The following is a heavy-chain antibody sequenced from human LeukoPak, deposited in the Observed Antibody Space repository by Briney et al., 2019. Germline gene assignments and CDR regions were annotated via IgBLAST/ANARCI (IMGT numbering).Heavy chain of an antibody. J-gene: IGHJ4*02. CDR3: AREEGGYYGSGSHIDY. D-gene: IGHD3-10*01. V-gene: IGHV4-39*07. CDR1: GGSISSSSYY. Sequence: SETLSLTCTVSGGSISSSSYYWGWIRQPPGKGLEWIGSIYYSGSTYYNPSLKSRVTISVDTSKNQFSLKLSSVTAADTAVYYCAREEGGYYGSGSHIDYWGQGTLVTVSS. CDR2: IYYSGST.